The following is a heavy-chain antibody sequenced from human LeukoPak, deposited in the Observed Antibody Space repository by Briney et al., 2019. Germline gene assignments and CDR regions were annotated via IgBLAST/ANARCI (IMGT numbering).Heavy chain of an antibody. J-gene: IGHJ4*02. CDR2: IYYSGST. CDR1: GGSISSGGYY. CDR3: ARGGGGIMITF. Sequence: RPSETLSLTCTVSGGSISSGGYYWSWIRQPPGKGLEWIGYIYYSGSTNYNPSLKSRVTISVDTSKNQFSLKLSSVTAADTAVYYCARGGGGIMITFWGQGTLVTVSS. D-gene: IGHD3-16*01. V-gene: IGHV4-61*08.